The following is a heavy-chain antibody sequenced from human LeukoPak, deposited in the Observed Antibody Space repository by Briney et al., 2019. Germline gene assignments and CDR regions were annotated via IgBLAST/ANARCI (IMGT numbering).Heavy chain of an antibody. D-gene: IGHD3-22*01. CDR3: AKDLPLYYYDSSGYYPDY. Sequence: QPGGSLRLSCAASGFTFSSYAMSWVRQAPGKGLEWVSAISGSGGSTYYADSVKGRFTISRDNSKNTLYLQMNSLRAEDTAAYYCAKDLPLYYYDSSGYYPDYWGQGTLVTVSS. CDR1: GFTFSSYA. J-gene: IGHJ4*02. V-gene: IGHV3-23*01. CDR2: ISGSGGST.